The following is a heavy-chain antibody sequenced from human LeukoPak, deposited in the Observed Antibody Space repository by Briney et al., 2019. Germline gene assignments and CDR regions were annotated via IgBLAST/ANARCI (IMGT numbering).Heavy chain of an antibody. CDR2: ISAYNGNT. V-gene: IGHV1-18*01. CDR1: GYTFTSYG. Sequence: GASVKVSCKASGYTFTSYGISWVRQAPGQGLEWMGWISAYNGNTNYAQKLQGRVTMTTDTSTSTAYMELRSLRSDDTAVYYCARSYPVVPAATNDAFDIWGQGTMVTVSS. J-gene: IGHJ3*02. CDR3: ARSYPVVPAATNDAFDI. D-gene: IGHD2-2*01.